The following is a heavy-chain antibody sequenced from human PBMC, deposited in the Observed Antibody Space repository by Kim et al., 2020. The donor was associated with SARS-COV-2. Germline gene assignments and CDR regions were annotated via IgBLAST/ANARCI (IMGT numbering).Heavy chain of an antibody. CDR3: ARGDVGYYYRDV. J-gene: IGHJ6*03. V-gene: IGHV1-8*01. Sequence: YAQKFQGRVTMSRNTSISTAYMELGSLGSEDTAVYYCARGDVGYYYRDVWGKGTTVTVSS.